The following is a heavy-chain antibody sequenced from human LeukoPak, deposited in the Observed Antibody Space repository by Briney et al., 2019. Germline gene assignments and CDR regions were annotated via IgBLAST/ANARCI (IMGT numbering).Heavy chain of an antibody. CDR2: IYYSGST. CDR1: GGSISSSSYY. V-gene: IGHV4-39*07. Sequence: SETLSLTXTVSGGSISSSSYYWGWIRQPPGKGLKWIGSIYYSGSTNYNPSLKSRVTMSVDTSKNQFSLKLSSVTAADTAVYYCAREDFPYYDYVWGSYHWFDPWGQGTLVTVSS. J-gene: IGHJ5*02. D-gene: IGHD3-16*02. CDR3: AREDFPYYDYVWGSYHWFDP.